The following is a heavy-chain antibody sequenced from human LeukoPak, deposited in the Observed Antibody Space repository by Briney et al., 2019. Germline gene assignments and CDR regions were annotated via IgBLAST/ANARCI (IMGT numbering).Heavy chain of an antibody. Sequence: SETLSLTCTVSGGSISSGSYYWSWIRQPAGKGLEWIGRIYTSGSTNYNPSLKSRVTISVDTSKNQFSLKLSSMTAADTAVYYCARGDRAAAAPFDYWGQGTLVTVSS. V-gene: IGHV4-61*02. CDR3: ARGDRAAAAPFDY. D-gene: IGHD6-13*01. CDR2: IYTSGST. J-gene: IGHJ4*02. CDR1: GGSISSGSYY.